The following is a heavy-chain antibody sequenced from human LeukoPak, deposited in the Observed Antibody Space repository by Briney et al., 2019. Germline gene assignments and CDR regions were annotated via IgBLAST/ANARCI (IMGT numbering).Heavy chain of an antibody. J-gene: IGHJ6*03. Sequence: PSETLSLTCAVYGGSFSGYYWSWIRQPPGKGLEWIGEINHSGTTNYNPSLKSRVTMSVDTSKNQFSLKLSSVTAADTAVYYCARGVGHYYYYMDVWGKGTTVIVSS. CDR1: GGSFSGYY. CDR3: ARGVGHYYYYMDV. CDR2: INHSGTT. V-gene: IGHV4-34*01.